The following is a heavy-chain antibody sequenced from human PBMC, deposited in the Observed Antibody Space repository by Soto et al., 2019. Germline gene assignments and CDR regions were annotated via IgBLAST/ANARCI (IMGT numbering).Heavy chain of an antibody. V-gene: IGHV3-21*05. CDR3: ARDLNLGPFDY. J-gene: IGHJ4*02. CDR2: ISSSSSYI. Sequence: PGGSLRLSCAASGFTFSSYGMDWVRQAPGKGLEWVSYISSSSSYIYYADSVKGRFTISRDNAKNSLYLQMNSLRAEDTAVYYCARDLNLGPFDYWGQGTLVTVSS. CDR1: GFTFSSYG.